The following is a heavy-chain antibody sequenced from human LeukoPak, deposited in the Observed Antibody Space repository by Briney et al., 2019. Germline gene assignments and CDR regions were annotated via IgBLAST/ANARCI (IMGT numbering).Heavy chain of an antibody. J-gene: IGHJ3*02. CDR1: GFTLSSYA. CDR3: AKSNGYGLIDI. CDR2: FYYSGST. V-gene: IGHV4-38-2*01. D-gene: IGHD5-18*01. Sequence: PGGSLRLSCAASGFTLSSYAMSWIRQPPGKGLEWIGSFYYSGSTYYKPSLKSRVTISVHTSKNQFSLKLSSVTAADTAVYYCAKSNGYGLIDIWGQGTMVTVSS.